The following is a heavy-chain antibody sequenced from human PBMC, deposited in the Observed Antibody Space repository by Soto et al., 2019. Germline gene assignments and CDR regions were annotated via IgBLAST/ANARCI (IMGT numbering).Heavy chain of an antibody. CDR3: ARGGYSSGWYRYYYYGMDV. CDR2: ISYDGSNK. J-gene: IGHJ6*02. V-gene: IGHV3-30-3*01. Sequence: GGSLRLSCAASGFTFSSYAMHWVRQAPGKGLEWVAVISYDGSNKYYADSVKGRFTISRDNSKNTLYLQMNGLRAEDTAVYYCARGGYSSGWYRYYYYGMDVWGQGTTVTVSS. D-gene: IGHD6-19*01. CDR1: GFTFSSYA.